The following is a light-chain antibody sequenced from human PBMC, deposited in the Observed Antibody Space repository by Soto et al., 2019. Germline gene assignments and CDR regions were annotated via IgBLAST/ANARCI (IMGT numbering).Light chain of an antibody. Sequence: QPVLTQPPSVSGAPGQRVTISCTGSSSNIGAGYDVQWYQQLPGIAPKLLIYDDNSRPSGVPDRFSGSKSGTSASLAITGLQAEDEADYYCQSYDSSLSGWVFGGGTKLTVL. CDR1: SSNIGAGYD. J-gene: IGLJ3*02. V-gene: IGLV1-40*01. CDR3: QSYDSSLSGWV. CDR2: DDN.